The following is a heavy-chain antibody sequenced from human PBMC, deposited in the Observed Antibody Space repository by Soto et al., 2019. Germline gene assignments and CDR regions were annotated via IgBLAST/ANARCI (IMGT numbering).Heavy chain of an antibody. J-gene: IGHJ4*02. V-gene: IGHV3-23*01. CDR2: TGGISGMT. CDR3: AKCNFSAHMHYCDY. CDR1: GFTFSSSA. Sequence: GGSLRLSCAASGFTFSSSAMNWVRQAPGKGLEWVSSTGGISGMTFFADSVKGRFTVSRDTSKNTLYLEMNTLRVEDTAVYYSAKCNFSAHMHYCDYWGRRTPVTVSS.